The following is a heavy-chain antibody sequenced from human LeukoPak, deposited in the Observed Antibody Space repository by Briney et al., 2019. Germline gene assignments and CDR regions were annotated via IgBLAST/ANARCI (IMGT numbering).Heavy chain of an antibody. CDR3: AREDSGYDALDY. J-gene: IGHJ4*02. CDR2: IDHSGST. D-gene: IGHD5-12*01. CDR1: GGSFSGYY. Sequence: SETLSLTCAVYGGSFSGYYWSWIRQPPGKGLEWIGEIDHSGSTNCNPSLKSRVTISVDTSRNQFSLKLSSVTAADTAVYYCAREDSGYDALDYWGQGTLVTVSS. V-gene: IGHV4-34*01.